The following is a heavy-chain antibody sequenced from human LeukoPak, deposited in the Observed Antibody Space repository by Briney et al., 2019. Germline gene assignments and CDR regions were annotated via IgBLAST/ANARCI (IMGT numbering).Heavy chain of an antibody. V-gene: IGHV1-69*05. CDR3: AKNPFSGHYYYYMDV. CDR2: IIPIFGTA. Sequence: SVKVSCKASGGTFSSYAISWVRQAPGQGLEWMGGIIPIFGTANYAQKFQGRVTITTDESTSTAYMELSSLRAEDTAVYYCAKNPFSGHYYYYMDVWGKGTTVTVSS. J-gene: IGHJ6*03. CDR1: GGTFSSYA. D-gene: IGHD3-10*01.